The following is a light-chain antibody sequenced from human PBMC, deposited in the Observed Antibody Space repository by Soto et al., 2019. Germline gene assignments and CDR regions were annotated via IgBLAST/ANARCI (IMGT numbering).Light chain of an antibody. J-gene: IGKJ1*01. CDR1: QRISNSY. CDR2: EAS. Sequence: EIVLTQSPGTLSLSPGERATLSCRASQRISNSYLAWYQQKPGQAPRLLLYEASNRATGIPARFSGSGSGTDFTLTISSLEPEDFAVYYCQQRSNWPWTFGQGTKVDI. CDR3: QQRSNWPWT. V-gene: IGKV3D-20*02.